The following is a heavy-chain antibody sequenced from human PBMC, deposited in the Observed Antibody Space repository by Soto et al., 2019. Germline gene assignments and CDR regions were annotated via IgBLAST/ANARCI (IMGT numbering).Heavy chain of an antibody. V-gene: IGHV4-59*08. CDR2: IYYSGST. J-gene: IGHJ3*02. CDR1: GGSISSYY. Sequence: SETLSLTCTVSGGSISSYYWSWIRQPPGKGLEWIGYIYYSGSTNYNPSLKSRVTISVDTSKNQFSLKLSSVTAADTAVYYCARPSFATHDAFDIWGQGTMVTVSS. D-gene: IGHD2-15*01. CDR3: ARPSFATHDAFDI.